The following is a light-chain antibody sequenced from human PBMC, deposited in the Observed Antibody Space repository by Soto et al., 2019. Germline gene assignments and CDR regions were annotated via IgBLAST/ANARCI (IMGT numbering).Light chain of an antibody. CDR3: QQYNMWPHT. J-gene: IGKJ2*01. Sequence: EIVLTQSPATLSLSPRDRATLYCRASQSVSSYLAWYQQKPGQAPRLLIYDASNRATGIPARFSGSGSGTDFTLTISSLQSEDFAVYYCQQYNMWPHTVGQGAKVDIK. V-gene: IGKV3-11*01. CDR1: QSVSSY. CDR2: DAS.